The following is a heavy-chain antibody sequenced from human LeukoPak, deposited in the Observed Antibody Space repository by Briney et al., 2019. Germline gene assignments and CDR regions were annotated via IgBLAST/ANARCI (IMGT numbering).Heavy chain of an antibody. V-gene: IGHV3-7*01. J-gene: IGHJ4*02. Sequence: GGSLRLSCAASGFTFSSYWMSWIRQAPGKGLEWVANIKQDGSEKYYVDSVKGRFTISRDNAKNSLYLQMNSLRAEDTAVYYRARDPGIAAAGDYWGQGTLVTVSS. CDR2: IKQDGSEK. CDR3: ARDPGIAAAGDY. CDR1: GFTFSSYW. D-gene: IGHD6-25*01.